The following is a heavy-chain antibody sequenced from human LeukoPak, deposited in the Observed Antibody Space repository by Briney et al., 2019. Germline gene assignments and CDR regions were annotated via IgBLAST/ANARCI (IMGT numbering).Heavy chain of an antibody. J-gene: IGHJ4*02. Sequence: TGGSLRLSCAASGFTFSSYSMNWVRQAPGKGLEWIGRIKSKADGGTTDYPAPVGGRFIVSRDESKNSLYLQVNSLKAEDSGVYYCTTGGHYFGDWGQGTLVTVSS. D-gene: IGHD3-10*01. CDR1: GFTFSSYS. CDR3: TTGGHYFGD. CDR2: IKSKADGGTT. V-gene: IGHV3-15*01.